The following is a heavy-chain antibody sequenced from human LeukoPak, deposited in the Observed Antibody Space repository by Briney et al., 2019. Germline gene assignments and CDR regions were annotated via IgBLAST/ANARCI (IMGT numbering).Heavy chain of an antibody. D-gene: IGHD1-26*01. J-gene: IGHJ4*02. CDR2: INTNTGNP. Sequence: ASVKVSCKASGYTFTSYAMNWVRQAPGQGLEWMGWINTNTGNPTYAQGFTGRFVFSLDTSASTAYLQISSLKAEDTAVYYCARGPLWELLLDHSPIFDYWGQGTLVTVSS. CDR1: GYTFTSYA. CDR3: ARGPLWELLLDHSPIFDY. V-gene: IGHV7-4-1*02.